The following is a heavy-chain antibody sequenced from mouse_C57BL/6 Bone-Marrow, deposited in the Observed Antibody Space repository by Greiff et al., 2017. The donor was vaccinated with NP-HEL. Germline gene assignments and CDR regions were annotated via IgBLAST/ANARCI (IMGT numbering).Heavy chain of an antibody. V-gene: IGHV7-1*01. J-gene: IGHJ1*03. CDR1: GFTFSDFY. Sequence: EVQLVESGGGLVQSGRSLRLSCATSGFTFSDFYMEWVRQAPGKGLEWIAASRNKANDYTTEYSASVKGRFIVSRDTSQSILYLQMNALRAEDTAIYYCARDPYDYVSYWYFDVWGTGTTVTVSS. CDR3: ARDPYDYVSYWYFDV. D-gene: IGHD2-4*01. CDR2: SRNKANDYTT.